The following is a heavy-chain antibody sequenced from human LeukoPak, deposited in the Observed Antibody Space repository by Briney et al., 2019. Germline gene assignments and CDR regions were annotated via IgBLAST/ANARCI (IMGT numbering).Heavy chain of an antibody. CDR2: VYYSGST. D-gene: IGHD3-10*01. J-gene: IGHJ6*02. Sequence: SETLSLTCTVSDGSISSYYWSWIRQPPGKGLEWIGYVYYSGSTNYNPSLKSRVTISVDTSKNQFSLKLSSVTAADTAVYYCARHHAPYGSGTYYNPTYYHYGMDVWGQGTTVTVSS. CDR1: DGSISSYY. CDR3: ARHHAPYGSGTYYNPTYYHYGMDV. V-gene: IGHV4-59*08.